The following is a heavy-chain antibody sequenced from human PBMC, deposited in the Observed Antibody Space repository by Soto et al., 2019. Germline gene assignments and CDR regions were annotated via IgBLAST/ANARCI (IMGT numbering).Heavy chain of an antibody. V-gene: IGHV4-59*01. D-gene: IGHD2-15*01. CDR2: IYYSGST. CDR1: GGSISSYY. J-gene: IGHJ4*02. CDR3: ARGYCSGGSCYYFDY. Sequence: SETLSLTCTVSGGSISSYYWSWIRQPPGKGLEWIGYIYYSGSTNYNPSLKSRVTISVDTSKNQFSLTLSSVTAADTAVYYCARGYCSGGSCYYFDYWGQGTLVTVSS.